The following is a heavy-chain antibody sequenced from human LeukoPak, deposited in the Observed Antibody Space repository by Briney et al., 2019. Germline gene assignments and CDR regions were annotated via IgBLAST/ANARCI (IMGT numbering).Heavy chain of an antibody. CDR2: IYSGGST. V-gene: IGHV3-66*01. CDR3: ARGNGGAAAVHGDY. CDR1: GVTVSSNY. J-gene: IGHJ4*02. D-gene: IGHD6-13*01. Sequence: GGSLRLSCAASGVTVSSNYMSWVRQAPGKGLEWVSVIYSGGSTYYADSVKGRFTISRDNSKNTLYLQMNSLRAEDTAVYYCARGNGGAAAVHGDYWGQGTLVTVSS.